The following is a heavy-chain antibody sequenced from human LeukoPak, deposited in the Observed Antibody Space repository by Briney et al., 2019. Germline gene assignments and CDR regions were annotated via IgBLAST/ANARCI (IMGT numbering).Heavy chain of an antibody. J-gene: IGHJ6*03. Sequence: GWSLRLSCAASGFTFSSYAMHWVRQAPGKGLEGVAVISYDGSNKYYADSVKGRFTISRDNSKNTLYLQMNSLRAEDTAVYYCARDGVSWPREDYYYYYMDVWGKGTTVTVSS. CDR1: GFTFSSYA. V-gene: IGHV3-30*04. D-gene: IGHD6-13*01. CDR2: ISYDGSNK. CDR3: ARDGVSWPREDYYYYYMDV.